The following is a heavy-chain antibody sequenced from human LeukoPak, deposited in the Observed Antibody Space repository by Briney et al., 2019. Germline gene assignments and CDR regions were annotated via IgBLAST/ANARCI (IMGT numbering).Heavy chain of an antibody. CDR2: INPSGGST. D-gene: IGHD6-19*01. V-gene: IGHV1-46*01. CDR3: AREIISSGWYLDGFLDY. Sequence: ASVKVSCKASGYTFTSYYMHWVRQAPGQGLEWMGIINPSGGSTSYAQKFQGRVTMTRDTSTSTVYMELSSLRSEDTAVYYCAREIISSGWYLDGFLDYWGQGTLVTVSS. CDR1: GYTFTSYY. J-gene: IGHJ4*02.